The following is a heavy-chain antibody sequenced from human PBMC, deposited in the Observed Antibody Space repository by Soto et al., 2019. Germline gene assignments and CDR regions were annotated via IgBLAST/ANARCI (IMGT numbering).Heavy chain of an antibody. D-gene: IGHD3-22*01. J-gene: IGHJ4*02. CDR1: GFTFSSYW. CDR3: ARVYYYDSSGPFDY. Sequence: GSLRLSCAASGFTFSSYWMHWVRQTPGKGLVWVSRINSDGSSTSYADSVKGRFTISRDNAKNTLYLQMNSLRAEDTAVYYCARVYYYDSSGPFDYWGQGTLVTVSS. V-gene: IGHV3-74*01. CDR2: INSDGSST.